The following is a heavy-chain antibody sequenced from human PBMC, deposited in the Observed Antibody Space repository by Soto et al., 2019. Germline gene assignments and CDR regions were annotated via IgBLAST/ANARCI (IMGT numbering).Heavy chain of an antibody. V-gene: IGHV3-48*02. CDR1: GFTFSSYS. CDR2: ISSSSSTI. D-gene: IGHD2-15*01. Sequence: XGSLILSCAAAGFTFSSYSMNWVRQAPGRGLEWVSYISSSSSTIYYADSVKGRFTISRDNAKNSLYLQMNSLRDEDTAVYYCARDGRGARYCSGGSCSDDAFDIWGQGTMVTVSS. J-gene: IGHJ3*02. CDR3: ARDGRGARYCSGGSCSDDAFDI.